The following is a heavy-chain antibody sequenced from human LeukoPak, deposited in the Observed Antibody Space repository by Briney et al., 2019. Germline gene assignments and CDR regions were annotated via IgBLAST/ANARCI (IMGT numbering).Heavy chain of an antibody. D-gene: IGHD6-13*01. Sequence: GESLQISCKGSGYSFTSYWIGWVRQMPGKGLEWMGIIYPGDSDTRYSPSFQGQVTISADRSISTAYLQWSSLKASDTAMYYCATQPSYTSTWAYGMGVWGQGTTVTVSS. CDR3: ATQPSYTSTWAYGMGV. J-gene: IGHJ6*02. V-gene: IGHV5-51*01. CDR1: GYSFTSYW. CDR2: IYPGDSDT.